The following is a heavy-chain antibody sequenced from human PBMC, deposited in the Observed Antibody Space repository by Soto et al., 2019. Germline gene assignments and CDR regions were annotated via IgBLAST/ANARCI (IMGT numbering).Heavy chain of an antibody. D-gene: IGHD3-22*01. CDR2: ISSRSDI. V-gene: IGHV3-21*01. CDR1: GFTFSTYS. CDR3: ARGLRNYYDRSGLHY. Sequence: PGGSLRLSCVGSGFTFSTYSINWVRQAPGKGLEWVSSISSRSDIYYADSVKGRFTISRDNAKNSVSLQMNSLRAEDTAVYYCARGLRNYYDRSGLHYWGQGTLVTVSS. J-gene: IGHJ4*02.